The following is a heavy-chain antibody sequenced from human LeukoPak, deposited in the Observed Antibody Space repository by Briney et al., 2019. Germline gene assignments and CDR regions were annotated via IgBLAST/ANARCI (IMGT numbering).Heavy chain of an antibody. V-gene: IGHV1-8*01. CDR3: ARHYYGSGSYYPYYYMDV. CDR1: GHTFTSYD. D-gene: IGHD3-10*01. J-gene: IGHJ6*03. Sequence: GASVKVSCKASGHTFTSYDINWVRQATGQGLEWMGWMNPNRGNTGYAQKFQGGGTMSRNTAISTPYMELSSLRSEDTAVYYCARHYYGSGSYYPYYYMDVWGKGTTVSISS. CDR2: MNPNRGNT.